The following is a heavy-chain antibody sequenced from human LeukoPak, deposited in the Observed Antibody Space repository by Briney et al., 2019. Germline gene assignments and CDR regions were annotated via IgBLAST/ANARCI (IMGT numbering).Heavy chain of an antibody. V-gene: IGHV1-8*01. Sequence: GASVKVSCKASGYTFTSYDINWVRQATGQGLEWMGWMNPNSGNTGYAQKFQGRATMTRNTSISTAYMELSSLRSEDTAVYYCARVFGDIVVVPAAIRGTDYYYYYMDVWGKGTTVTVSS. D-gene: IGHD2-2*01. CDR1: GYTFTSYD. J-gene: IGHJ6*03. CDR3: ARVFGDIVVVPAAIRGTDYYYYYMDV. CDR2: MNPNSGNT.